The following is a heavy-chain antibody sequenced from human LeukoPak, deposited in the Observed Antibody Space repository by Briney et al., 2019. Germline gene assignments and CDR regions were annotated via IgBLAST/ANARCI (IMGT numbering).Heavy chain of an antibody. Sequence: PSETLSLTCAVYGGSFSGDYWSWIRQPPGKGLEWIGYIYYSGSTNYNPSLKSRVTISVDTSKNQFSLKLSSVTAADTAVYYCARLGVAAAGTPGVSYYYYGMDVWGQGTTVTVSS. CDR2: IYYSGST. CDR3: ARLGVAAAGTPGVSYYYYGMDV. D-gene: IGHD6-13*01. CDR1: GGSFSGDY. J-gene: IGHJ6*02. V-gene: IGHV4-59*08.